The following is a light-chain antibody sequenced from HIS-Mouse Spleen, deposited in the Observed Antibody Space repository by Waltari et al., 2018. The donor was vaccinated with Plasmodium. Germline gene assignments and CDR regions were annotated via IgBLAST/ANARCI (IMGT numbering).Light chain of an antibody. CDR3: QQYGSSPPLT. J-gene: IGKJ4*01. CDR1: QSVSSIY. CDR2: GAS. Sequence: EIVLTQSPGTLSLSPGERATLSCRASQSVSSIYLAWYQQKPGQAPRLLIYGASSSATGIPDRCSGSGSVTDFTLTISRLEPEDFAVYYWQQYGSSPPLTFGGGTKVEIK. V-gene: IGKV3-20*01.